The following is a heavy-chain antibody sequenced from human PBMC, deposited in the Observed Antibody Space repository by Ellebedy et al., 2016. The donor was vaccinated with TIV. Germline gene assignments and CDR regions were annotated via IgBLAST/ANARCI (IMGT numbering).Heavy chain of an antibody. CDR2: INHSGST. CDR1: GGSFSGYY. J-gene: IGHJ6*02. Sequence: MPSETLSLTCAVYGGSFSGYYWSWIRQPPGKGLEWIGEINHSGSTNYNPSLKSRVTISVDTSKNQFSLKLSSVTAADTAVYYCARAVPAAIYYGMDVWGQGTTVTVSS. V-gene: IGHV4-34*01. D-gene: IGHD2-2*01. CDR3: ARAVPAAIYYGMDV.